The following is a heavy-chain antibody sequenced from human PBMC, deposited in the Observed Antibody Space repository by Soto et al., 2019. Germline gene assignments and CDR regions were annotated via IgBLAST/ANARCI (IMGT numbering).Heavy chain of an antibody. CDR1: GGTLSSYP. J-gene: IGHJ6*02. Sequence: QVQLVQSGPEVRKPGSSVKVSCQAPGGTLSSYPISWVRQAPGQGLEWMGGIIPLHGASNYSEKFQGRVSMTADKSTSTAYLDLRNLTSEDTAVYYCARGTTVIIWAPRDFYYYGLDVWGQGTTVTVSS. V-gene: IGHV1-69*06. CDR3: ARGTTVIIWAPRDFYYYGLDV. CDR2: IIPLHGAS. D-gene: IGHD4-17*01.